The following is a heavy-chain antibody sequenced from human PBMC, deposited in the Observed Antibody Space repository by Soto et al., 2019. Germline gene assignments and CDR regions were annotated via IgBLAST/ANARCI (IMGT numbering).Heavy chain of an antibody. Sequence: PGGSLRLSCAASGFTFDNHAMHWVRQAPGKGLEWVSAISYGGGTTYYADSVKGRFTISRDNSKNTLYLQMNSLRAEDTAVYYCAKNPGYYYDSTGYHFDYWGQGTLVTVSS. V-gene: IGHV3-23*01. D-gene: IGHD3-22*01. J-gene: IGHJ4*02. CDR1: GFTFDNHA. CDR2: ISYGGGTT. CDR3: AKNPGYYYDSTGYHFDY.